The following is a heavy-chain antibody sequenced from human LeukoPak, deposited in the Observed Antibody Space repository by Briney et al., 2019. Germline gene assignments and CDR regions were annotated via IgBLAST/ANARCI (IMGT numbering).Heavy chain of an antibody. D-gene: IGHD2-15*01. CDR2: ISSSSKEK. CDR1: GFTFSNYA. CDR3: ASQLGHCRGGSCSGY. Sequence: PGGSLRLSCAASGFTFSNYAMNWVRQAPGKGLEWVSSISSSSKEKDYADSVKGRFTISRDNAKKSLYLEMNSLRDEDTAMYYCASQLGHCRGGSCSGYWGQGTLVTVSP. J-gene: IGHJ4*02. V-gene: IGHV3-21*01.